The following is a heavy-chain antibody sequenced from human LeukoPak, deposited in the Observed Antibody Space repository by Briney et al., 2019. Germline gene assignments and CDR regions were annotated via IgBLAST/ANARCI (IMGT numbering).Heavy chain of an antibody. D-gene: IGHD3-10*01. Sequence: GGSLRLSCVASGFTFSVYWMSWVRQAPGKGLEWVANIKEDGSEKYYVDSVKGRFTISRDNAKNSLYPQMSSLRAEDTAVHYCARGGSWFAPWGQGTLVTVSS. CDR1: GFTFSVYW. J-gene: IGHJ5*02. V-gene: IGHV3-7*01. CDR3: ARGGSWFAP. CDR2: IKEDGSEK.